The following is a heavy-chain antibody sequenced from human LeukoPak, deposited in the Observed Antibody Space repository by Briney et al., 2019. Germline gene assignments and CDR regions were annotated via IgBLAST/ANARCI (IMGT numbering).Heavy chain of an antibody. J-gene: IGHJ4*02. CDR2: FYPEDGET. CDR1: GYTLTELS. CDR3: ATAGPGTAMVYFDY. D-gene: IGHD5-18*01. Sequence: ASVKVSCKVSGYTLTELSMHWVRQAPGKGLEWVGGFYPEDGETIYAQKFQGRVTMIEDTSTDTVYMELSSLRSEDTAVYYCATAGPGTAMVYFDYWGQGTLVTVSS. V-gene: IGHV1-24*01.